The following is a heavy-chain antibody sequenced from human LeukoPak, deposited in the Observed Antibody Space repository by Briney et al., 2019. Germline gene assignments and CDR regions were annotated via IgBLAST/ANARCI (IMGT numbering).Heavy chain of an antibody. Sequence: GGSLRLSCAASGFTFSSHWMSWVRQAPGKGLEWVANIKQDGSEKYYVDSVKGRFTISRDNAKNSLYLQMNSLRAEDTAVYYCANGDYFDDWGQGTLVTVSS. CDR2: IKQDGSEK. CDR1: GFTFSSHW. J-gene: IGHJ4*02. D-gene: IGHD3-16*01. CDR3: ANGDYFDD. V-gene: IGHV3-7*03.